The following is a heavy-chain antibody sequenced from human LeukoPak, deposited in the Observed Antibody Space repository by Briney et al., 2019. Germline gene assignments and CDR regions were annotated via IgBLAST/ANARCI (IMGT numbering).Heavy chain of an antibody. V-gene: IGHV3-30*02. CDR2: IRYDGSNK. J-gene: IGHJ6*03. CDR1: GFTFSSYG. CDR3: ARATYNWNDVEGANYYYYYMDV. D-gene: IGHD1-20*01. Sequence: GGSLRLSCAASGFTFSSYGMHWVRQAPGKGLEWVAFIRYDGSNKYYADSVKGRFTISRDNSKNTLYLQMNSLRAEDTAVYYCARATYNWNDVEGANYYYYYMDVWGKGTTVTVSS.